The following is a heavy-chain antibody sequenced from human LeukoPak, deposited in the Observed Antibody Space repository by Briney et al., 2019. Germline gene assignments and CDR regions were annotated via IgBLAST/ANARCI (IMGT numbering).Heavy chain of an antibody. J-gene: IGHJ4*02. Sequence: GGSLRLSCVASGFTFSSHWMSWFRQAPGRGLEWVANIKQDGSEKYYVDSVKGRSTISRENAKNSLYLQMNNLRVDDTAVYFCASGSGWVFENWGQGTLVTVSA. CDR3: ASGSGWVFEN. V-gene: IGHV3-7*01. D-gene: IGHD6-19*01. CDR2: IKQDGSEK. CDR1: GFTFSSHW.